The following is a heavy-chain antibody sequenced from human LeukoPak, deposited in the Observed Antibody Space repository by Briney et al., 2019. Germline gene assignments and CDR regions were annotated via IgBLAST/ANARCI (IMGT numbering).Heavy chain of an antibody. CDR3: ARRDAHGFDF. D-gene: IGHD2-2*01. J-gene: IGHJ3*01. CDR2: IKSGGSST. Sequence: SGGSLRLSCAASGFTFSSYWMHWVRQAPGKGLVWVARIKSGGSSTVYADSVKGRFTNSRDNAKNTLYLQMNSLRDEDTAVYYCARRDAHGFDFWGQGTMVTVSS. CDR1: GFTFSSYW. V-gene: IGHV3-74*01.